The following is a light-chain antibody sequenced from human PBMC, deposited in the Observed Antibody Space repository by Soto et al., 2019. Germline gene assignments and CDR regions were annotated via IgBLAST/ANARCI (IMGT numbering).Light chain of an antibody. CDR2: RNN. CDR1: TSNIGSNY. J-gene: IGLJ1*01. Sequence: HSPLTQPPSASGTPGQGVTISCSGSTSNIGSNYVYWYQQLPGTAPKLLIYRNNQRPSGVPDRFSGSKSGTSASLAISGLRSEDEADYFCATWDDSLNGFYVFGTGTKATVL. V-gene: IGLV1-47*01. CDR3: ATWDDSLNGFYV.